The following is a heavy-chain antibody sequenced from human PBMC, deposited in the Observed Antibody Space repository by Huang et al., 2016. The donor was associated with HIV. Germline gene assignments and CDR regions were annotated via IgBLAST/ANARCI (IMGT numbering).Heavy chain of an antibody. Sequence: QVQLVQSGAEVKKPGSSVKLSCQSSGGGSSSYAISWVRQARGQGLEWMGEISPIFGTTDYAPRFQGRVTITADESTNTAYIELSSLEYDDTALYYCARSGPRWGLATIWTLVYWGQGTLVTVSS. D-gene: IGHD5-12*01. J-gene: IGHJ4*02. CDR2: ISPIFGTT. CDR3: ARSGPRWGLATIWTLVY. CDR1: GGGSSSYA. V-gene: IGHV1-69*13.